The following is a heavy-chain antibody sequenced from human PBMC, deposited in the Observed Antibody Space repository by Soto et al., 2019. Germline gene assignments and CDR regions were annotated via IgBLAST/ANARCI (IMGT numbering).Heavy chain of an antibody. Sequence: PWWSLRLSCSASVFTFSSYAMHWFRQAPGKGLEWVAVISYDGSNKYYADSVKGRFTISRDNSKNTLYLQMNSLRAEDTAVYYCARDRIVVVPAAMARWFDPWGQGTLVTVSS. CDR2: ISYDGSNK. J-gene: IGHJ5*02. D-gene: IGHD2-2*01. V-gene: IGHV3-30-3*01. CDR1: VFTFSSYA. CDR3: ARDRIVVVPAAMARWFDP.